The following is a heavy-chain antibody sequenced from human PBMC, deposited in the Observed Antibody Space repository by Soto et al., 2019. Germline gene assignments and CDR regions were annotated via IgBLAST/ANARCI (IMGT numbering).Heavy chain of an antibody. CDR1: GGTFSSYA. Sequence: QVQLVQSGAEVKKPGSSVKVSCKASGGTFSSYAISWVRQAPGQGLEWMGGIIPIFGTANYAQKIQGRVTITADESTRTADMELSSLRSEDTAVYYCARSGGNSPLGGYFDYWGQGTLVTVSS. V-gene: IGHV1-69*01. CDR3: ARSGGNSPLGGYFDY. D-gene: IGHD2-21*02. J-gene: IGHJ4*02. CDR2: IIPIFGTA.